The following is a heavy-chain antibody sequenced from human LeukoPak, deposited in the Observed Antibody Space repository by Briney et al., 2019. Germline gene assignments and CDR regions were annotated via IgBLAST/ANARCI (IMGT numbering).Heavy chain of an antibody. CDR3: AKDDDGQHHGVDH. CDR1: GFTVSSYA. V-gene: IGHV3-23*01. Sequence: GGSLRLSCAASGFTVSSYAMTWVRQAPGKGLEWVSAIGYSTGDTNYADSVKGRFTISRDNSMNTLYLQMSSLRADDTALYYYAKDDDGQHHGVDHWGQGTLVTVSS. CDR2: IGYSTGDT. J-gene: IGHJ4*02. D-gene: IGHD4-17*01.